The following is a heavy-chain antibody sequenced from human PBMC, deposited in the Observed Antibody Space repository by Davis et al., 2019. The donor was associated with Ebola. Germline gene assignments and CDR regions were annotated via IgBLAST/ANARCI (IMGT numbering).Heavy chain of an antibody. CDR2: ISSSGSTI. J-gene: IGHJ4*02. D-gene: IGHD3-22*01. V-gene: IGHV3-48*03. CDR1: GFTFSSYE. CDR3: AREFSYDSSGYHFG. Sequence: PGGSLRLSCAASGFTFSSYEMNWVRQAPGKGLEWVSYISSSGSTIYYADSVKGRFTISRDNAKNSLYLQMNSLRAEDTAVYYCAREFSYDSSGYHFGGGQGTLVTVSS.